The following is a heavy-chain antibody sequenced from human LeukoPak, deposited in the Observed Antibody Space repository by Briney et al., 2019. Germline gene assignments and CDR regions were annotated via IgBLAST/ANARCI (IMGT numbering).Heavy chain of an antibody. CDR3: ARVIRRITMIVVVIGWFDP. CDR2: INHSGST. D-gene: IGHD3-22*01. CDR1: GGSFSGYY. V-gene: IGHV4-34*01. J-gene: IGHJ5*01. Sequence: SETLSLTCAVYGGSFSGYYWSWIRQPPGKGLEWIGEINHSGSTNYNPSLKSRVTISVDTSKNQFSLKLSSVTAADTAVYYCARVIRRITMIVVVIGWFDPWGQGTLVTVSS.